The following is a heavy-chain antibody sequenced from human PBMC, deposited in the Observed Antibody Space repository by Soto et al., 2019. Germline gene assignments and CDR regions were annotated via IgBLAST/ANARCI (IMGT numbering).Heavy chain of an antibody. J-gene: IGHJ4*02. D-gene: IGHD6-13*01. V-gene: IGHV1-69*08. Sequence: QVQLVQSGAEVKKPRSSVKVSCKASGGTFSSYTISWVRQAPGQGLEWMGRIIPILGIANYAQKFQGRVTITADKSTSTAYMELSSLRSEDTAVYYCARDHSSSWYERDYWGQGTLVTVSS. CDR2: IIPILGIA. CDR1: GGTFSSYT. CDR3: ARDHSSSWYERDY.